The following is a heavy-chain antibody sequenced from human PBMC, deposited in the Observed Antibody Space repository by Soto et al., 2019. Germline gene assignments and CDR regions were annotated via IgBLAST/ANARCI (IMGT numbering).Heavy chain of an antibody. CDR3: ARDNRGNGAVNYYYGMDV. CDR1: GGTFSSYA. Sequence: QVQLVQSGAEVKKPGSSVKVSCKASGGTFSSYAISWVRQAPGQGLEWMGVIIPIFGTANYAQKFQGRVTIAADKSTSTAYMELSSLRSEDTAVYYCARDNRGNGAVNYYYGMDVWGQGTTVTVSS. J-gene: IGHJ6*02. D-gene: IGHD3-10*01. CDR2: IIPIFGTA. V-gene: IGHV1-69*06.